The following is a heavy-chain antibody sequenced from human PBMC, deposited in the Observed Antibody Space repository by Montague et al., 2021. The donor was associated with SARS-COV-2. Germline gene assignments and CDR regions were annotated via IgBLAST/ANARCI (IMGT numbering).Heavy chain of an antibody. CDR1: GDSVSSNIAT. D-gene: IGHD2-2*01. Sequence: CAISGDSVSSNIATWNWIRQSPSRGLQWLGRTYYRSKWYNDYAESVKSRITIDPDTSKHQFSLHLNPVTPEDTAVYYCARIPVGSKYYFDFWGQGTLVIV. J-gene: IGHJ4*02. V-gene: IGHV6-1*01. CDR2: TYYRSKWYN. CDR3: ARIPVGSKYYFDF.